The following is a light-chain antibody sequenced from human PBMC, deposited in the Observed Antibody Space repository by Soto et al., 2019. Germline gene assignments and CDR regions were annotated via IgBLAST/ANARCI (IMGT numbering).Light chain of an antibody. J-gene: IGLJ2*01. CDR3: QTFDRGHSVLI. Sequence: QSVLTQPPSVSGAPGQRVTITSNGSNSNIWAGYSVLWYRHFPGEAPKLLLSGHSHQPSGVPDRFSGSKSGISASLVITVNLVEDDDDFYCQTFDRGHSVLIFGAGTKMPVL. CDR2: GHS. CDR1: NSNIWAGYS. V-gene: IGLV1-40*01.